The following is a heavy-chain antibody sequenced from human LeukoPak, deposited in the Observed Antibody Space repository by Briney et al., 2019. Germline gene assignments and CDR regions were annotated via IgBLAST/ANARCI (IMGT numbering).Heavy chain of an antibody. J-gene: IGHJ6*03. CDR2: LNWNGHRT. V-gene: IGHV3-20*04. CDR1: GFSLGDYG. Sequence: GGSLRLSCAASGFSLGDYGMSWVRQVPGKGLEWVSGLNWNGHRTGYADSVKGRFTISRDNAKNSLYLQMNSLRGEDTALYYCARGGYCSNGVCSDYYTDVWGKGTTVTVSS. D-gene: IGHD2-8*01. CDR3: ARGGYCSNGVCSDYYTDV.